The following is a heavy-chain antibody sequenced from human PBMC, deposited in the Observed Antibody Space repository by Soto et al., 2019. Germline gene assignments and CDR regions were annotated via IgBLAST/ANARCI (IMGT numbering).Heavy chain of an antibody. Sequence: ASVKVSCKASGYTFTGYYMHCVRQAPGQVLEWMGWINPNSGGTNYAQKFQGRVTMTRDTSISTAYMELSRLRSDDTAVYYCARQDRIVGAKGGEDYWGQGTLVTVSS. J-gene: IGHJ4*02. D-gene: IGHD1-26*01. CDR1: GYTFTGYY. CDR3: ARQDRIVGAKGGEDY. CDR2: INPNSGGT. V-gene: IGHV1-2*02.